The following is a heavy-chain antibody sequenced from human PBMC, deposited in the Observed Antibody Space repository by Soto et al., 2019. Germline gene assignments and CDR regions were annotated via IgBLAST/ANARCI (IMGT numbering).Heavy chain of an antibody. CDR1: GGSFSGYY. J-gene: IGHJ6*02. CDR3: ARGRDYYGSGSYYKRHFYYYYGMHV. D-gene: IGHD3-10*01. V-gene: IGHV4-34*01. Sequence: SETLSLTCAVYGGSFSGYYWSWIRQPPGKGLEWIGEINHSGSTNYNPSLKSRVTISVDTSKNQFSLKLSSVTAADTAVYYCARGRDYYGSGSYYKRHFYYYYGMHVWGQGTPVTVSS. CDR2: INHSGST.